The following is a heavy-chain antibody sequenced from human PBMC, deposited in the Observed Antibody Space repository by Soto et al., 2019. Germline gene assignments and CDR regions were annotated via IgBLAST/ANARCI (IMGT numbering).Heavy chain of an antibody. D-gene: IGHD2-2*01. CDR2: SKSEGSST. CDR3: AKVLLSARTEDLSLHYH. Sequence: PGGAVRRSCAASGFTFGGYWRRWVRQAPGKGLVWVSRSKSEGSSTTYADSAKGRFTRASDNANHPLYLERDSRTAEDTAVYYCAKVLLSARTEDLSLHYHCAQGTLDTGSA. V-gene: IGHV3-74*01. CDR1: GFTFGGYW. J-gene: IGHJ5*02.